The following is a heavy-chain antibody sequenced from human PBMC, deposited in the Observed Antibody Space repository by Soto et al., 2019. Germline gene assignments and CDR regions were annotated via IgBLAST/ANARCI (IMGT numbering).Heavy chain of an antibody. CDR1: GYTFTGYY. Sequence: ASVKVSCKASGYTFTGYYMHWVRRAPGQGLEWMGWINPNSGGTNYAQKFQGWVTMTRDTSISTAYMELSRLRSDDTAVYYCARGGGLELRLHYYGMDVWGQGTTVTVSS. CDR2: INPNSGGT. J-gene: IGHJ6*02. V-gene: IGHV1-2*04. D-gene: IGHD1-7*01. CDR3: ARGGGLELRLHYYGMDV.